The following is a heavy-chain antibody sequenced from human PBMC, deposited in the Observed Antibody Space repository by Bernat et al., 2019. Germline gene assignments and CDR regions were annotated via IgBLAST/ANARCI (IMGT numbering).Heavy chain of an antibody. CDR2: ISYDGSNK. CDR3: AKDFDYYDSSGPFAY. Sequence: QVQLVESGGGVVRPGRSLRLSCAASGFTFSSYGMHWVRQAPGKGLEWVAVISYDGSNKYYADSVKGRFTISRDNSKNTLYLQMNSLRAEDTAVYYCAKDFDYYDSSGPFAYWGQGTLVTVSS. CDR1: GFTFSSYG. J-gene: IGHJ4*02. V-gene: IGHV3-30*18. D-gene: IGHD3-22*01.